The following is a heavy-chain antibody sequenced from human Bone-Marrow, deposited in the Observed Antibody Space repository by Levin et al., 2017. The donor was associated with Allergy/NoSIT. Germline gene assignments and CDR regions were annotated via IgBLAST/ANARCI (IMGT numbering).Heavy chain of an antibody. V-gene: IGHV4-59*01. CDR3: AKVYYHDSDGNAGGGSYWCFDL. D-gene: IGHD3-16*01. Sequence: SQTLSLPCTVSGVSISSFYWAWIRQPPGKGLEWIGYLFFNGNTESNPSLKSRVNLSMDTSKNQFSLKLTSVTAADTAVYYCAKVYYHDSDGNAGGGSYWCFDLWGRGTPVTVSS. CDR1: GVSISSFY. CDR2: LFFNGNT. J-gene: IGHJ2*01.